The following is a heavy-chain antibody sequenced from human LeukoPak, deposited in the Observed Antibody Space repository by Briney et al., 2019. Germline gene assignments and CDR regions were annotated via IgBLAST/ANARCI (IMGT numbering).Heavy chain of an antibody. CDR2: VYYSGSA. Sequence: SETLSLTCTVSGGSISTYHWSWTRQPPGKGLEWIGCVYYSGSANYNPSLKSRVTMSVDTSKNQFSLKLTSVTAADTAVYYCARGDMMLRGVIDEMDPWGQGTLVTVSS. J-gene: IGHJ5*02. V-gene: IGHV4-59*01. CDR3: ARGDMMLRGVIDEMDP. D-gene: IGHD3-10*01. CDR1: GGSISTYH.